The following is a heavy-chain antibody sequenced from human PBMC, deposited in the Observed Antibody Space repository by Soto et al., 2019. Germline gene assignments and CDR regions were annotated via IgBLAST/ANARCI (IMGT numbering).Heavy chain of an antibody. V-gene: IGHV3-30-3*01. CDR3: ARDQAMSTITPRAY. CDR1: GFIFSGYA. J-gene: IGHJ4*02. Sequence: QVQLVESGGGVVEHGRSLRLSCAASGFIFSGYAMHWVRQAPGKGLEWVAVISYDGSHKYYADSVKGRFTISRDNSKNTLYLQMNSLRADDTAMYYCARDQAMSTITPRAYWGPGTLVTFSS. D-gene: IGHD5-12*01. CDR2: ISYDGSHK.